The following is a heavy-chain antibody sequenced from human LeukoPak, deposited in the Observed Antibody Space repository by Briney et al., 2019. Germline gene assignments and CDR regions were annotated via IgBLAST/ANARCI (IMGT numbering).Heavy chain of an antibody. CDR2: IYHSGST. J-gene: IGHJ4*02. CDR3: ARAGPLSYYFDY. V-gene: IGHV4-30-2*01. CDR1: GGSISSGGYY. Sequence: SETLSLTCTVSGGSISSGGYYWSWIRQPPGKGLEWIGYIYHSGSTYYNPSLKSRVTISVDRSKNQFSLKLSSVTAADTAVYYCARAGPLSYYFDYWGQGTLVTVSS. D-gene: IGHD3-16*01.